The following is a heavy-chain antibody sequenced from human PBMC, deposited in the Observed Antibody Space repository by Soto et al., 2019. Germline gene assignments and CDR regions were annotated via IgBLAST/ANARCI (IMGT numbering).Heavy chain of an antibody. CDR2: IYHSGST. J-gene: IGHJ5*02. Sequence: SETLSLTCAVSVGSISSSNWWSCVRQPPGKGLEWIGEIYHSGSTNYNPSLKSRVTISVDKSKNQFSLKLSSVTAADTAVYYCARDRWLHSWFDPWGQGTLVTVLL. D-gene: IGHD5-12*01. V-gene: IGHV4-4*02. CDR1: VGSISSSNW. CDR3: ARDRWLHSWFDP.